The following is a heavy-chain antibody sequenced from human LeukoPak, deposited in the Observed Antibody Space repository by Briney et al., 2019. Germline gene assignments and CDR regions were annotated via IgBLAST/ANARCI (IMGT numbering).Heavy chain of an antibody. CDR2: IYYSGST. J-gene: IGHJ6*02. D-gene: IGHD5-12*01. CDR1: GGSISSGDYY. V-gene: IGHV4-30-4*01. Sequence: SETLSLTCTVSGGSISSGDYYWSWIRQPPGKGLEWIGYIYYSGSTYYNPSLKSRVTISVGTSKNQFSLKLSSVTAADTAVYYCARGGGYDSHYYYYGMDVWGQGTTVTVSS. CDR3: ARGGGYDSHYYYYGMDV.